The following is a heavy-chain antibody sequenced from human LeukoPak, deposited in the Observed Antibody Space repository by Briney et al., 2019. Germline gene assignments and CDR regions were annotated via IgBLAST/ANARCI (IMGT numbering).Heavy chain of an antibody. CDR1: GYSFTSYW. CDR2: IYPGDSDT. J-gene: IGHJ4*02. V-gene: IGHV5-51*01. Sequence: GESLQISCKGSGYSFTSYWISWVRPMPGKGLEWMGIIYPGDSDTRYSPSFQGQVTISADKSISTAYLQWSSLKASDTAMYYCARHRASSTSNFDYWGQGTLVTVSS. D-gene: IGHD2-2*01. CDR3: ARHRASSTSNFDY.